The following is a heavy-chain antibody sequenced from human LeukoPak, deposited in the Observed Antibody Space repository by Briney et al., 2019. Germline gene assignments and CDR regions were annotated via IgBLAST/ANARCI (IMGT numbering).Heavy chain of an antibody. D-gene: IGHD6-13*01. CDR2: ISSSSNYI. CDR3: ARAEYASSWFFDC. CDR1: GFTFSSYS. Sequence: PGGSLRLSCAASGFTFSSYSMNWVRQAPGKGLEWVSSISSSSNYIYYADSVKGRFTISRDNAKNSLYLQMNSLRAEDTAVYYCARAEYASSWFFDCWGQGTLVTVSS. J-gene: IGHJ4*02. V-gene: IGHV3-21*01.